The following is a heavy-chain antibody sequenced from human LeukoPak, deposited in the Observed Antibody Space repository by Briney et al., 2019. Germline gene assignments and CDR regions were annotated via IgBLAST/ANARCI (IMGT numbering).Heavy chain of an antibody. Sequence: GGSLRLSCAASGFTFSTYGMHWVRQAPGKGLEWVAFIQSDGGNRNYADSVKGRFTISGDNSKDTVYLQMNSLRAEDTAVYYCAKDRPCTSCYLGWFDPWGQGTLVTVSS. CDR3: AKDRPCTSCYLGWFDP. CDR1: GFTFSTYG. J-gene: IGHJ5*02. V-gene: IGHV3-30*02. D-gene: IGHD2-2*01. CDR2: IQSDGGNR.